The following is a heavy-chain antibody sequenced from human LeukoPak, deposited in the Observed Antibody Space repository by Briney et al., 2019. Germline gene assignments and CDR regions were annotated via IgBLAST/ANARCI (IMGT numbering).Heavy chain of an antibody. CDR3: AREKLELLGY. Sequence: ASVKVSCKASGYTFTSYDIKWVRQATGQGLEWMGWMNPKSGNTAYAQKFQGRVTMTRNTSINTAYMELSSLRSEDTAVYYCAREKLELLGYWGQGTLVSVSS. V-gene: IGHV1-8*01. CDR2: MNPKSGNT. J-gene: IGHJ4*02. CDR1: GYTFTSYD. D-gene: IGHD1-7*01.